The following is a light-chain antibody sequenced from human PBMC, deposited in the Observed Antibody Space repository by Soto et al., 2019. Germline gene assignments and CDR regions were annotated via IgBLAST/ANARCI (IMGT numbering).Light chain of an antibody. Sequence: DLVMTQSPLSLPVTPGEPASISCRSSQSLLHSNGYNYLDWYVQKPGQSPRLLIYLGSTRASGVPDRFSGSGSGTDFTLKISRVEADDVGVYYCMQALQTPLTFGQGTRLEIK. CDR2: LGS. CDR1: QSLLHSNGYNY. J-gene: IGKJ5*01. CDR3: MQALQTPLT. V-gene: IGKV2-28*01.